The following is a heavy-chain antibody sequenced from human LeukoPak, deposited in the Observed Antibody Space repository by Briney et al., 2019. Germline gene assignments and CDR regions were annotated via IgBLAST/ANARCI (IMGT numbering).Heavy chain of an antibody. V-gene: IGHV4-34*01. CDR3: ARHDYYDISGHAYFDY. J-gene: IGHJ4*02. CDR1: GGSFSGYY. Sequence: SETLSLTCAVYGGSFSGYYWSWIRQPPGKGLEWIGEINHSGSTNYNPSLKSRVTISVDTSKNQFSLKLSSVTAADTAVYYCARHDYYDISGHAYFDYWGQGTLVTVSS. D-gene: IGHD3-22*01. CDR2: INHSGST.